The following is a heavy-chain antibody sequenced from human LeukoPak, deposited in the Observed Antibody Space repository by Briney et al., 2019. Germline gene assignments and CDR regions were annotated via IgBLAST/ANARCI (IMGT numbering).Heavy chain of an antibody. Sequence: GGSLRLSCAASGFTFSSYAMSWVRQAPGKGLEWVSAISGSGGSTYYADSVKGRFTISRDNSKNTLYLQMNSLRAEDTAVYYCATGRTIVVVPSAMPDYWGQGTLVTVSS. D-gene: IGHD2-2*01. CDR2: ISGSGGST. V-gene: IGHV3-23*01. CDR3: ATGRTIVVVPSAMPDY. J-gene: IGHJ4*02. CDR1: GFTFSSYA.